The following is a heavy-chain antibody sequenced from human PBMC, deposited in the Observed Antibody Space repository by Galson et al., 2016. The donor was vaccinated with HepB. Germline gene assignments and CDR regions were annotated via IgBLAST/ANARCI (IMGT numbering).Heavy chain of an antibody. J-gene: IGHJ4*02. CDR2: IYHTGTT. CDR1: GGSLSTRNW. Sequence: SETLSLTCAVSGGSLSTRNWWSWIRQTPGKGLEWIGEIYHTGTTNYNPSLTRRITMSLDKSKNQFSLKLNSVTAADTAVYYCASLGYCSGGDCYSVDWGQGTMVTVSS. D-gene: IGHD2-15*01. V-gene: IGHV4-4*02. CDR3: ASLGYCSGGDCYSVD.